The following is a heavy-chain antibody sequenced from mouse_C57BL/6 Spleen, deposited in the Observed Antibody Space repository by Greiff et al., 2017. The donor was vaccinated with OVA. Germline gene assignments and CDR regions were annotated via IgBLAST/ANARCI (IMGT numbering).Heavy chain of an antibody. CDR1: GYTFTSYW. D-gene: IGHD1-1*01. Sequence: QVQLQQPGAELVRPGSSVKLSCKASGYTFTSYWMHWVKQRPIQGLEWIGNIDPSDSDTHYTQKFKDKATLTVDKSSSTAYMQLSILTSEDSAVDDCARAGITTVVAPFDDWGQGTTLTVSS. V-gene: IGHV1-52*01. CDR2: IDPSDSDT. CDR3: ARAGITTVVAPFDD. J-gene: IGHJ2*01.